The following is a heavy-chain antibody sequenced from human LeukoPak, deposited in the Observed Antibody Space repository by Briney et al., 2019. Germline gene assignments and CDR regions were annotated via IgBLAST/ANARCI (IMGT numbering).Heavy chain of an antibody. J-gene: IGHJ4*02. CDR1: VFTVSSNY. CDR2: IYSGGST. CDR3: ERDSGGDYAFDY. V-gene: IGHV3-53*01. Sequence: GGSLRLSCAASVFTVSSNYMSWVRQAPGNGLEWVSVIYSGGSTYYADSVKGRFTISRDNSKNTLYLQMNSLRAEDTAVYYCERDSGGDYAFDYWGQGTLVTVSS. D-gene: IGHD4-17*01.